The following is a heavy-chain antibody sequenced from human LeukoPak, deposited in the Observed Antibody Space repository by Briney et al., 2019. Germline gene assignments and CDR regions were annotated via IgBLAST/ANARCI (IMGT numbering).Heavy chain of an antibody. D-gene: IGHD2-21*02. CDR1: GFTFNSYG. J-gene: IGHJ4*02. V-gene: IGHV3-30*18. CDR3: AKDYEAYCGGDCSSFFDY. Sequence: PGGSLRLSCAASGFTFNSYGMHWVRQAPGKGLEWVTVISYDGSNKYYADSVKGRFTISRDNCKNTVNLQMNSLRAEDTAVYYCAKDYEAYCGGDCSSFFDYWGQGTLVTVSS. CDR2: ISYDGSNK.